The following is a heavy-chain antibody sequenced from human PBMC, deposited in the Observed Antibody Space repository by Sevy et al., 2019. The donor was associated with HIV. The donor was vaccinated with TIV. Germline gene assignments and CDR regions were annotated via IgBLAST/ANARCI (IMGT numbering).Heavy chain of an antibody. CDR1: GFTFSKYS. J-gene: IGHJ3*02. Sequence: GSLRLSCAASGFTFSKYSMSWVRQPPGKGLEWIGYVYYTGGTNYNPSLKNRVTISVDRTKNQFSLKLTSVTAADTAVYYCARRNDFDIWGQGTMVTVSS. CDR2: VYYTGGT. CDR3: ARRNDFDI. V-gene: IGHV4-59*08.